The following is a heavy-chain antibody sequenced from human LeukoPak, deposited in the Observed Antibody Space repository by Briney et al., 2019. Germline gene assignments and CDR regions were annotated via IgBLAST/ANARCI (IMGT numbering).Heavy chain of an antibody. CDR1: GFTFSSYV. CDR3: ARPLPPTWIQQYYYGMDV. J-gene: IGHJ6*02. Sequence: GGSLRLSCAASGFTFSSYVMHWVRQAPGKGLEWVAVISYDGSNKYYADSVKGRFTISRDNSKNTLYLQMNSLRAEDTAVYYCARPLPPTWIQQYYYGMDVWGQGTTVTVSS. V-gene: IGHV3-30-3*01. D-gene: IGHD5-18*01. CDR2: ISYDGSNK.